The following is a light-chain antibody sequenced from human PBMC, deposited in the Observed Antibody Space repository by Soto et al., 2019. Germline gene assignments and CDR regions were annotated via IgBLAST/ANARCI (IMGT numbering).Light chain of an antibody. CDR1: SSDVGGYNY. CDR2: DVS. V-gene: IGLV2-14*01. J-gene: IGLJ2*01. Sequence: QSASVSGSPGQSITISCTGTSSDVGGYNYVSWYQQHPGKAPKLMIYDVSNRPSGVSNRFSGSKSGNTASLTISGLQAEDEADYYCSSYTSSSSVVFGGGTKLTVL. CDR3: SSYTSSSSVV.